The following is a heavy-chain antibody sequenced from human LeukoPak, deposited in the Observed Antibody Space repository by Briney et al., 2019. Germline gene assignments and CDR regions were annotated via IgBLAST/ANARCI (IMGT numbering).Heavy chain of an antibody. CDR2: ISGSGGST. Sequence: PGGSLRLSCAASGFTFSSYAMSWVRQAPGKGLEWVSGISGSGGSTYYADSVKGRFTISRDNSKNTLYLQMNSLRAEDTAVYYCASYCSSTSCLMGYYGMDVWGQGTTVTVSS. J-gene: IGHJ6*02. D-gene: IGHD2-2*01. CDR3: ASYCSSTSCLMGYYGMDV. CDR1: GFTFSSYA. V-gene: IGHV3-23*01.